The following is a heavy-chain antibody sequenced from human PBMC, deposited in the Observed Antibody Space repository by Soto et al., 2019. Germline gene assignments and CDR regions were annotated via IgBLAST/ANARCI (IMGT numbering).Heavy chain of an antibody. CDR1: GYTFNGYY. J-gene: IGHJ6*02. CDR2: INPNSGGT. Sequence: ASVKVSCKASGYTFNGYYMYWVRQAPGQGLEWMGWINPNSGGTNYAQKLQGRVTMTIDTSISTDYMELSRLRSDDTAMYFRARGLSITNFGMVPQEYYWYGMDVWGQGTTVTVSS. CDR3: ARGLSITNFGMVPQEYYWYGMDV. D-gene: IGHD3-3*01. V-gene: IGHV1-2*02.